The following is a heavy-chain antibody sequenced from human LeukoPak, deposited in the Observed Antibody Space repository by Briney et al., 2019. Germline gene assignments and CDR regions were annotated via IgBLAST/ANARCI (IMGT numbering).Heavy chain of an antibody. Sequence: SETLSLTCTVSGGSISSYYWSWIRQPAGKGLEWIGRIYTSGSTNYNPSLKSRVTISVDTSKNQFSLKLSSVTAADTAVYYCARSGDYDFWSGYHTPYWGQGTLVTVSS. CDR1: GGSISSYY. V-gene: IGHV4-4*07. J-gene: IGHJ4*02. D-gene: IGHD3-3*01. CDR2: IYTSGST. CDR3: ARSGDYDFWSGYHTPY.